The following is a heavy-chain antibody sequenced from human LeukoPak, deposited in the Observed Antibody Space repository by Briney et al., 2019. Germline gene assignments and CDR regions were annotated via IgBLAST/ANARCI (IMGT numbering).Heavy chain of an antibody. CDR3: AREAEWELQY. Sequence: SETLSFTCTVSGGSISSYYWSWIRQPPGKGLEWIGYIYYSGSTNYNPSLKSRVTISVDTSKNQFSLKLSSVTAADTAVYYCAREAEWELQYWGQGTLVTVSS. V-gene: IGHV4-59*01. CDR2: IYYSGST. CDR1: GGSISSYY. D-gene: IGHD1-26*01. J-gene: IGHJ4*02.